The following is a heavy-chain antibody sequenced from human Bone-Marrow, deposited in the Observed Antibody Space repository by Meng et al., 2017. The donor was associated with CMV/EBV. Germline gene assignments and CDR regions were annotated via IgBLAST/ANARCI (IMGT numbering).Heavy chain of an antibody. D-gene: IGHD3-10*01. Sequence: GGSLRLSCAASGFTFSSYSMNWVRQAPGKGLEWVSSISSSSSYIYYADSVKGRFTISRDNAKNSLYLQMNSLRAEDTAVYYCARDLIISERRRYYYGSGLPAVWGQGATVPVYS. CDR3: ARDLIISERRRYYYGSGLPAV. V-gene: IGHV3-21*01. J-gene: IGHJ6*02. CDR2: ISSSSSYI. CDR1: GFTFSSYS.